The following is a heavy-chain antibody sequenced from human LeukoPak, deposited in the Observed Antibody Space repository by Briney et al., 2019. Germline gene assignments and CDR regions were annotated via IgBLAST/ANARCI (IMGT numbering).Heavy chain of an antibody. D-gene: IGHD3-22*01. J-gene: IGHJ4*02. V-gene: IGHV4-38-2*02. CDR1: GYSISSGYY. CDR3: ARLTDYYDSSGSQTFDY. Sequence: PSETLSLTCTVSGYSISSGYYWGWIRQPPGKGLEWIGSIYYSGSTYYNPSLKSRVTISVDTSKNQFSLKLSSVTAADTAVYYCARLTDYYDSSGSQTFDYWGQGTLVTVSS. CDR2: IYYSGST.